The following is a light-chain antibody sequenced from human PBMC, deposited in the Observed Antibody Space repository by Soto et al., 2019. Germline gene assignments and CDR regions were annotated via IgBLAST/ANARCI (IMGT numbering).Light chain of an antibody. CDR2: KVS. J-gene: IGKJ5*01. CDR1: QILVYSDGNTY. V-gene: IGKV2-30*01. CDR3: MQGTHWPQIT. Sequence: DVVVPQSPRSLPVTLGQAASISCSSSQILVYSDGNTYLGWFHQSTVQSPRRLIYKVSNRDSVVPDRFSGSGSVTHFTLKISRVEAEDVGVYDCMQGTHWPQITFGQGTRLEI.